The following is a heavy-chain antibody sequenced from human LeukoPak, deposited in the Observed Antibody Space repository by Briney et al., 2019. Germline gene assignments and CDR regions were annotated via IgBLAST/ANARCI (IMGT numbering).Heavy chain of an antibody. D-gene: IGHD3-10*01. Sequence: PGGSLRLFCAASGFTFSNYYMHWVRQAPGKGLEYVSAITSDGGGTHYANAVRGRFTISRDNSKNTLYLQMGSLRVEDTAVYYCATQMSGFADYWGQGTLVTVSS. CDR3: ATQMSGFADY. CDR2: ITSDGGGT. CDR1: GFTFSNYY. J-gene: IGHJ4*02. V-gene: IGHV3-64*01.